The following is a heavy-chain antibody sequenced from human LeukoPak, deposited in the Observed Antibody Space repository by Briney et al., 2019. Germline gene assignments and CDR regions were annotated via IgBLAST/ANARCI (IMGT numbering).Heavy chain of an antibody. J-gene: IGHJ4*02. V-gene: IGHV3-53*01. Sequence: GGSLRLSCAASGFTVSSNYMSWVRQAPGKGLEWVSVIYSGGSTYYADSVKGRFTISRDNSKNTLYLQMNSLRAEDTAVYYCAKDSRTAAGKLYYFDYWGQGTLVTVSS. CDR1: GFTVSSNY. CDR2: IYSGGST. CDR3: AKDSRTAAGKLYYFDY. D-gene: IGHD6-13*01.